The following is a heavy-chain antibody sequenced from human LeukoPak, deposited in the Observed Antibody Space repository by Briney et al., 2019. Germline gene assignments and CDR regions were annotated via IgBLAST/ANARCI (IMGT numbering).Heavy chain of an antibody. CDR3: AKGHDFGRYSSSWYPSPFDY. D-gene: IGHD6-13*01. V-gene: IGHV3-23*01. CDR2: ISGSGGST. J-gene: IGHJ4*02. Sequence: GGSLRLSCAASGFTFSSYAMSWVRQAPGKGLEWVSAISGSGGSTYYADSVKGRFTISRDNSKNTLYLQMNSLRAEDTAVYYCAKGHDFGRYSSSWYPSPFDYWGQGTLVTVSS. CDR1: GFTFSSYA.